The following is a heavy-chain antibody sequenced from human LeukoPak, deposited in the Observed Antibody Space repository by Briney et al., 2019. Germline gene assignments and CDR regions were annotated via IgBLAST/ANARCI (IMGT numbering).Heavy chain of an antibody. Sequence: GGSLRLSCAASGFTFSSYGMHWVRQAPGKGLEWVTFIRYDGSNKYYADSVKGRFTISRDNSKNTLYLQMNSLRAVDTAVYYCARGGGYGQDFDYWGQGTLVTVSS. D-gene: IGHD5-12*01. CDR2: IRYDGSNK. CDR3: ARGGGYGQDFDY. V-gene: IGHV3-30*02. CDR1: GFTFSSYG. J-gene: IGHJ4*02.